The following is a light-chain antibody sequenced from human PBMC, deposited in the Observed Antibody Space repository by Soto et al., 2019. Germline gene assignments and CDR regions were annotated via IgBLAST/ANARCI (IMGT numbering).Light chain of an antibody. CDR1: RSVFYGPDNKNF. J-gene: IGKJ4*01. V-gene: IGKV4-1*01. CDR2: WAS. CDR3: QQYYTTPLN. Sequence: DIVMTQSPDSLVVSLGERATINCKSSRSVFYGPDNKNFLAWYQQKPGQPPKLLLYWASIRASGVPDRFSGSESGTDFTLTISSLQPEDVAMYYCQQYYTTPLNFGGGTKVEIK.